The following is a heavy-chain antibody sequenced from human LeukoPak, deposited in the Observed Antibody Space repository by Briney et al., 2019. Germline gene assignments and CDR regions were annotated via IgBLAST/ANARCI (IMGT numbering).Heavy chain of an antibody. Sequence: GGSLRLSCAASGFTFRNYAMSWVRQAPGKGLEWVSALTPSGGSTYYADSVKGRLTISRDNSKNTLYLQMNSLRAEDTAVYYCAKDPYISLPRGPYAMDVWGQGTTVTVSS. CDR3: AKDPYISLPRGPYAMDV. CDR2: LTPSGGST. J-gene: IGHJ6*02. CDR1: GFTFRNYA. V-gene: IGHV3-23*01. D-gene: IGHD1-1*01.